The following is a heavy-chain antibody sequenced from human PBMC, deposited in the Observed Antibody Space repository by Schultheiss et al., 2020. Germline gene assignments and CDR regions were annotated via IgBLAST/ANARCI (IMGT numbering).Heavy chain of an antibody. CDR1: GFTFSSYI. CDR2: IYSGGST. J-gene: IGHJ4*02. V-gene: IGHV3-66*01. D-gene: IGHD5-18*01. CDR3: ARSWRGYSYGGNGNFDY. Sequence: GGSLRISCAASGFTFSSYIMNWVRQAPGKGLEWVSVIYSGGSTYYADSVKGRFTISRDNATNSLYLQMNSLRAEDTAVYYCARSWRGYSYGGNGNFDYWGQGTLVTVSS.